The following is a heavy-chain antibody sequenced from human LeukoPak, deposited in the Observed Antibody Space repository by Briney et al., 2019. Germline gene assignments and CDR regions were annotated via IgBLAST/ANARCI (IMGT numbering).Heavy chain of an antibody. CDR1: GYTFISYG. J-gene: IGHJ4*02. Sequence: ASVKVSCKASGYTFISYGISWVRQAPGQGLEWVGWTSAHNDDTNYAETLQGRLTMTTDISTSTACMELTSLRSDDTAVYYCARDWDSRNDYFDPWGQGTLVIVSS. V-gene: IGHV1-18*01. D-gene: IGHD1-1*01. CDR2: TSAHNDDT. CDR3: ARDWDSRNDYFDP.